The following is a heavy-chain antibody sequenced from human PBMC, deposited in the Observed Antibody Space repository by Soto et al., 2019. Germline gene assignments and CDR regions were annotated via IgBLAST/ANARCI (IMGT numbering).Heavy chain of an antibody. CDR3: ATDPVAGPDVFDI. D-gene: IGHD6-19*01. V-gene: IGHV1-24*01. CDR1: GYTLTELS. J-gene: IGHJ3*02. CDR2: FDPEDGET. Sequence: GASVKVSCKVSGYTLTELSMHWVRQAPGKGFEWMGGFDPEDGETIYAQKFKGRVTMTKDTSTDTAYMELSSLRSGDTAVYYCATDPVAGPDVFDIWGQGTMVTVSS.